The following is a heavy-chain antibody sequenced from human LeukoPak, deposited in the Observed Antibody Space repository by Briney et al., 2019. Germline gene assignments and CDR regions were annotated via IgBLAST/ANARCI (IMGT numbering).Heavy chain of an antibody. D-gene: IGHD5-24*01. CDR1: GGSFSGYY. CDR2: INHSGST. Sequence: SETLSLTCAVYGGSFSGYYWSWIRRPPGKGLEWIGEINHSGSTNYNPSLKSRVTISVDTSKNQFSLKLSSVTAADTAVYYCARGAMADYYYGMDVWGQGTTVTVSS. CDR3: ARGAMADYYYGMDV. J-gene: IGHJ6*02. V-gene: IGHV4-34*01.